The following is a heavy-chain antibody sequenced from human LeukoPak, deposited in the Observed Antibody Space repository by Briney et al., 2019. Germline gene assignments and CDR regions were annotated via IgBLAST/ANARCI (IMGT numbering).Heavy chain of an antibody. CDR3: ARGDNWNSYYYYYMDV. Sequence: GGSLRLSCAASGFTFSSYAMSWVRQAPGKGLEWVAVISYDGSNKYHADSVKGRFTISRDSSKNTLYLQMNSLRAEDTAVYYCARGDNWNSYYYYYMDVWGKGTTVTVSS. J-gene: IGHJ6*03. CDR1: GFTFSSYA. D-gene: IGHD1-7*01. CDR2: ISYDGSNK. V-gene: IGHV3-30*03.